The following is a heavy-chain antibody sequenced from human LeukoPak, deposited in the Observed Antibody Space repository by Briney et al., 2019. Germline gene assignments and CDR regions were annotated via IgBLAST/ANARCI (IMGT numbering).Heavy chain of an antibody. CDR1: GFTFSSYS. D-gene: IGHD3-22*01. V-gene: IGHV3-21*01. Sequence: PGGSLRLSCRASGFTFSSYSMNWVRQAPGKGLEWVSSISTSGSNRYYADSVKGRFTISRDNAKNSLYLQMNSLRAEDTAVYYCDLYDSSGYYNAYWGQGTLVTVSS. CDR2: ISTSGSNR. J-gene: IGHJ4*02. CDR3: DLYDSSGYYNAY.